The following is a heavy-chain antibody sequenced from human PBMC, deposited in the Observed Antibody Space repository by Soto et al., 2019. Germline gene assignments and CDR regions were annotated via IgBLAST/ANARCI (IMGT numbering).Heavy chain of an antibody. CDR3: ARSEFSSSSFRLAFYYSYYGMDV. D-gene: IGHD6-6*01. J-gene: IGHJ6*02. Sequence: PGGSLRLSCAASGFTFSSYSMNWVRQAPGKGLEWVAVISYDGSKKYYADSVKGRFTISRDNSKNTLYLQINSLRAEDTAVYYCARSEFSSSSFRLAFYYSYYGMDVWGQGTTVTVSS. V-gene: IGHV3-30*03. CDR1: GFTFSSYS. CDR2: ISYDGSKK.